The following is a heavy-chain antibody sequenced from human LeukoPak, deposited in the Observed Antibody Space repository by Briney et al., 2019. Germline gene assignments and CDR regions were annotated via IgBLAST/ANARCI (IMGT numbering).Heavy chain of an antibody. CDR1: GFTFSSYA. Sequence: SGGSLRLSCSASGFTFSSYAMHWVRQAPGKGLEYVSAISSNGGRPYYADCVKGRFTISRDNSKNTLYLQMSSLRAEDTAVYYCVPGGWGYSIYFDYWGQGTLVTVSS. D-gene: IGHD2-21*01. J-gene: IGHJ4*02. CDR2: ISSNGGRP. V-gene: IGHV3-64D*06. CDR3: VPGGWGYSIYFDY.